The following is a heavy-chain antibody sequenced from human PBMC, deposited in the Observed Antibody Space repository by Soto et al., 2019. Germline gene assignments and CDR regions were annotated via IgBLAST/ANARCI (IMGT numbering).Heavy chain of an antibody. J-gene: IGHJ4*02. CDR3: ARHHDS. CDR2: IYYSGST. Sequence: QVQLQESGPGLVKPSETLSLTCTVSGGYISSYYCSWIRQPPGKGLEWIGYIYYSGSTNYNPSLKSRFTIAVDTSKNQSALKPSSVTAADTAVYYCARHHDSWGQGTLVTVSS. V-gene: IGHV4-59*08. CDR1: GGYISSYY.